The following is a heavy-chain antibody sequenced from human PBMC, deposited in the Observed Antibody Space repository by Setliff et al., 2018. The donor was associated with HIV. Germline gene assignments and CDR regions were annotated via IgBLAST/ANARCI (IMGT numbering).Heavy chain of an antibody. J-gene: IGHJ6*02. CDR1: GGSISSSGPGYY. D-gene: IGHD3-10*01. V-gene: IGHV4-39*01. Sequence: LSLTCTVSGGSISSSGPGYYWGWVRQAPGGGLEWIGSVYYSGSTYYNPSLKSRVTISLDTSKNQLSLRLTSMTAADTAVYYCARHDITLVRGLVWGQGTTVTVSS. CDR3: ARHDITLVRGLV. CDR2: VYYSGST.